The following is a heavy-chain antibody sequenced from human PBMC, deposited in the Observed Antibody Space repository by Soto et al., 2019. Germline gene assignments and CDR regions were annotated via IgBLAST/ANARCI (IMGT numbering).Heavy chain of an antibody. CDR3: ARPNRERYYGSGSTDFYYYGMDV. J-gene: IGHJ6*02. CDR1: GFTFSSYA. CDR2: IAYDGSNK. D-gene: IGHD3-10*01. Sequence: QVQLVESGGGVVQPGRSLGLSCAASGFTFSSYAMHWVRQAPGKGLEWVAVIAYDGSNKYYADSVKGRFTISRDNSKNTLYLQMDSLRAEDTAVYYGARPNRERYYGSGSTDFYYYGMDVWGQGTTVTVSS. V-gene: IGHV3-30-3*01.